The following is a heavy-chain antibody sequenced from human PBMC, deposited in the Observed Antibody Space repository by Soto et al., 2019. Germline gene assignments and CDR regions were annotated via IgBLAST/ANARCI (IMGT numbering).Heavy chain of an antibody. J-gene: IGHJ4*02. D-gene: IGHD6-13*01. CDR1: GFTFSSYG. V-gene: IGHV3-NL1*01. CDR3: AGLQIAAAGTFDY. Sequence: GGSLRLSCAVSGFTFSSYGMHWIRQPPGKGLEWVSVIYSGGSTYYADSVKGRFTISRHNSKNTLYLQMNSLRAEDTAVYYCAGLQIAAAGTFDYWGQGTLVTVSS. CDR2: IYSGGST.